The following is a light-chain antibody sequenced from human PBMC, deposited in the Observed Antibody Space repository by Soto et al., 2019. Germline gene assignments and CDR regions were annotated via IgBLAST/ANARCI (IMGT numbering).Light chain of an antibody. V-gene: IGLV2-11*01. Sequence: QYVLTQPASVSGSPGQSITISCTGTSSDVGAYNYVSWYQHHPGKVPKLMIYDVSKRPSGVPDRFSGSKSGNTASLTISGLQAEDEADYYCCSYAGSYIYVFGTGTKVTVL. J-gene: IGLJ1*01. CDR1: SSDVGAYNY. CDR2: DVS. CDR3: CSYAGSYIYV.